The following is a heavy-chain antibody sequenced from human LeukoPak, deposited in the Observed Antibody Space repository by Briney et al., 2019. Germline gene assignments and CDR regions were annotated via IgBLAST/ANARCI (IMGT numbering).Heavy chain of an antibody. CDR1: GGTFSSYA. D-gene: IGHD6-19*01. CDR3: ARGTYSSGWYEALSHWFDP. J-gene: IGHJ5*02. V-gene: IGHV1-69*04. CDR2: IIPILGIA. Sequence: ASVKVSCKASGGTFSSYAISWVRQAPGQGLEWMGRIIPILGIANYAQKFQGRVTITADKSTSTAYMELSSLRSEDTAVYYCARGTYSSGWYEALSHWFDPWGQGTLVTVSS.